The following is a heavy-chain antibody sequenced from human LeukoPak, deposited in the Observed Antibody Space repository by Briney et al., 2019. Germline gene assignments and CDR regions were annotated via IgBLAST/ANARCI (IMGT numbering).Heavy chain of an antibody. CDR2: IYPLYSDT. J-gene: IGHJ6*02. V-gene: IGHV5-51*01. CDR3: ARRFVVREGGEYHYYGMDV. D-gene: IGHD3-10*01. Sequence: GESLKISCKGSGYNFPDYWIDRVRQMPGKGLEWVGHIYPLYSDTTYSPSFQGQVTISVDKSTSTAYLQWRSLKASDTAMYYCARRFVVREGGEYHYYGMDVWGQGTTVTVSS. CDR1: GYNFPDYW.